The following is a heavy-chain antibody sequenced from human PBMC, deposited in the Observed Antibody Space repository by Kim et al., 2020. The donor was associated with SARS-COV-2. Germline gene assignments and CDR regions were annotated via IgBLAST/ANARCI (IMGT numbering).Heavy chain of an antibody. D-gene: IGHD6-13*01. CDR3: ASPGYSSSPGAFDI. J-gene: IGHJ3*02. Sequence: TPSLKSRVTISVDTSKNQFSLKLSSVTAADTAVYYCASPGYSSSPGAFDIWGQGTMVTVSS. V-gene: IGHV4-31*02.